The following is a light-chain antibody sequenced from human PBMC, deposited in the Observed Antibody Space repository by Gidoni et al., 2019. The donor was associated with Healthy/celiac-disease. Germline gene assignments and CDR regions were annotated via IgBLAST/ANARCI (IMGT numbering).Light chain of an antibody. CDR2: EVS. CDR1: SSDVGSYNL. J-gene: IGLJ2*01. V-gene: IGLV2-23*02. Sequence: QSALTQPASVSGSPGQSITISCTGTSSDVGSYNLVSWYQQHPGKAPKLMIYEVSKRPSGVSNRFSGSKSGNTASLTISGHQAEDEADYYCCSYAGSSTVVFGGGTKLTVL. CDR3: CSYAGSSTVV.